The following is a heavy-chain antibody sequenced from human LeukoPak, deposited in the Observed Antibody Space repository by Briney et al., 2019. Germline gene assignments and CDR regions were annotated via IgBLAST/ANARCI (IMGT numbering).Heavy chain of an antibody. V-gene: IGHV4-39*01. CDR3: ATLYGSSAGTFDI. Sequence: SETLSLTCSVSGDSISNNNWSWAWIRQPPGKGLEWIGSIYYSGSTYYNPSLKSRVTISVDSSKNQFSLKLSSVTAADTAVFYCATLYGSSAGTFDIWGQGTMVTVSS. D-gene: IGHD6-6*01. CDR1: GDSISNNNWS. CDR2: IYYSGST. J-gene: IGHJ3*02.